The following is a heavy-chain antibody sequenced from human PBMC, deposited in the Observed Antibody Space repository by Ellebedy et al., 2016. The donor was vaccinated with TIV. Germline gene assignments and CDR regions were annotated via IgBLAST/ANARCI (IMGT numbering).Heavy chain of an antibody. CDR2: ISGSGGST. J-gene: IGHJ4*02. CDR1: GFNFNTFS. Sequence: GESLKISCTASGFNFNTFSMSWVRQAPGKGLEWVSGISGSGGSTYYADSVKGRFTISRDKSKNTLYLQMNSLRAEDTAVYYCAKLPAAGILFDYWGQGTLVTVSS. D-gene: IGHD6-13*01. CDR3: AKLPAAGILFDY. V-gene: IGHV3-23*01.